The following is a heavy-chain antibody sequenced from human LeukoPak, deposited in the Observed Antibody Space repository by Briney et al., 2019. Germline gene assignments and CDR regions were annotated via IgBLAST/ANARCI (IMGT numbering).Heavy chain of an antibody. D-gene: IGHD6-19*01. CDR3: ARDRHSSGWYFDY. CDR2: ISYDGSNK. J-gene: IGHJ4*02. V-gene: IGHV3-30-3*01. Sequence: PGGSLRLSCAASGFTFSSSAMSWVRQVPGKGLEWVAVISYDGSNKYYADSVKGRFTISRDNSKNTLYLQMNSLRAEDTAVYYCARDRHSSGWYFDYWGQGTLVTVSS. CDR1: GFTFSSSA.